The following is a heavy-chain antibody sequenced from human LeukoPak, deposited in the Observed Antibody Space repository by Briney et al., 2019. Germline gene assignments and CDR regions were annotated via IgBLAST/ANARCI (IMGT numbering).Heavy chain of an antibody. CDR3: AREQIGGNSFDAFDI. CDR1: EFTFSDYY. D-gene: IGHD4-23*01. CDR2: ISSSGSTI. V-gene: IGHV3-11*04. J-gene: IGHJ3*02. Sequence: GGSLRLSCAASEFTFSDYYMSWIRQAPGKGLEWVSYISSSGSTIYYADSVKGRFTISRDNAKNTLYLQMNSLRAEDTAVYSCAREQIGGNSFDAFDIWGQGTMVTVSS.